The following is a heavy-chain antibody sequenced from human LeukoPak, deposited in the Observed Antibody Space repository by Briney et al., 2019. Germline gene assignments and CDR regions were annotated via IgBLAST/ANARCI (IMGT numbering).Heavy chain of an antibody. CDR1: GFTFSSYA. J-gene: IGHJ5*02. D-gene: IGHD3-10*01. Sequence: GRSLRLSCAASGFTFSSYAMHWVRQAPGKRLEWVAVISYDGSNKYYADSVKGRFTISRDNSKNTLYLQMNSLRAEDTAVYYCAREWYYGSGSYYNGFDPWGQGTLVTVSS. CDR2: ISYDGSNK. CDR3: AREWYYGSGSYYNGFDP. V-gene: IGHV3-30*04.